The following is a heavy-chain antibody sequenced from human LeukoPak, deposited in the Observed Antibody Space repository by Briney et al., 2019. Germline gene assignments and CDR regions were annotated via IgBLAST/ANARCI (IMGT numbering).Heavy chain of an antibody. V-gene: IGHV1-18*01. CDR3: ARVGIWFGELFLDY. D-gene: IGHD3-10*01. CDR1: GYTFTSYG. J-gene: IGHJ4*02. CDR2: ISAYNGNT. Sequence: ASVKVSCKASGYTFTSYGISWVRQAPGQGLEWMGWISAYNGNTNYAQKLQGRVTMTTDTSTSTAYMELRGLRSDDTAVYYCARVGIWFGELFLDYWGQGTLVTVSS.